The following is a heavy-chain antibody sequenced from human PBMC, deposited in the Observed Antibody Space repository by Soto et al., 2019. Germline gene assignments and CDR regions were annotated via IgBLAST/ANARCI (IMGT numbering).Heavy chain of an antibody. D-gene: IGHD6-19*01. V-gene: IGHV4-34*01. CDR3: ARFGGITVALPF. CDR1: GESFSGYY. Sequence: QVQLDQWGAGLLKPSETLSLTCAVYGESFSGYYWSWILQPPGKGLEWIGEINHSGSTNYNPSLKSRVTISVDPSKNQFSLNLYSVTVADTAVYYCARFGGITVALPFWGQGILVTVSS. J-gene: IGHJ4*02. CDR2: INHSGST.